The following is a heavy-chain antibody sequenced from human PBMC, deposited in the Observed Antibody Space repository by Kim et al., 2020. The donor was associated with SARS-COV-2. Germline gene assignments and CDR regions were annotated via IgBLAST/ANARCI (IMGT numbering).Heavy chain of an antibody. D-gene: IGHD3-10*01. V-gene: IGHV6-1*01. CDR3: AREERITMVRGVIIQDAFDI. CDR1: GDSVSSNSAA. CDR2: TYYRSKWYN. J-gene: IGHJ3*02. Sequence: SQTLSLTCAISGDSVSSNSAAWNWIRQSPSRGLEWLGRTYYRSKWYNDYAVSVKSRITINPDTSKNQFSLQLNSVTPEDTAVYYCAREERITMVRGVIIQDAFDIWGQGTMVTVSS.